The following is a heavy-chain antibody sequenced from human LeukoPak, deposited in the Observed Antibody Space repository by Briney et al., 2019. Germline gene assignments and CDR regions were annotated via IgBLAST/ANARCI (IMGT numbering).Heavy chain of an antibody. V-gene: IGHV4-31*03. CDR3: ARDSDSSGTDY. D-gene: IGHD3-22*01. CDR2: IYYSGST. CDR1: GGSISSGGYY. Sequence: SETLSLTCTVSGGSISSGGYYWSWIRQHPGKGLEWIGYIYYSGSTYYNPSLKGRVTISVDTSKNQFSLKLSSVTAADTAVYYCARDSDSSGTDYWGQGTLVTVSS. J-gene: IGHJ4*02.